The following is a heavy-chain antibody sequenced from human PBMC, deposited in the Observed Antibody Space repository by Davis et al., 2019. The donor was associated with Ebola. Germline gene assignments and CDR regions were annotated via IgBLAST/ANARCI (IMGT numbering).Heavy chain of an antibody. CDR3: AKAIKFGGVIVADAFDL. CDR1: GFTFSDHY. Sequence: GESLKISCAASGFTFSDHYMSWIRQAPGKGLEWVSKISSKSTRTEYADSVRGRFTISRDNAKNSLFLQMNSLRTEDTALYYCAKAIKFGGVIVADAFDLWGQGTMVTVSS. J-gene: IGHJ3*01. CDR2: ISSKSTRT. V-gene: IGHV3-11*05. D-gene: IGHD3-16*02.